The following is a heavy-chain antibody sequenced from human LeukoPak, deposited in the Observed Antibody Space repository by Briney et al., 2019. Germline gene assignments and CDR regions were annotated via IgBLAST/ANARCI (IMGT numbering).Heavy chain of an antibody. J-gene: IGHJ4*02. D-gene: IGHD6-6*01. CDR1: GGTISSGGYY. Sequence: SQTLSLTCTVSGGTISSGGYYWSWIRQHPGKGLEWIGYIYYSGSTYYNPSLKSRVTISVDTSKNQFSLKLSSVTAADTAVYYCARESGAARYFDYWGQGTLVTVSS. CDR2: IYYSGST. V-gene: IGHV4-31*03. CDR3: ARESGAARYFDY.